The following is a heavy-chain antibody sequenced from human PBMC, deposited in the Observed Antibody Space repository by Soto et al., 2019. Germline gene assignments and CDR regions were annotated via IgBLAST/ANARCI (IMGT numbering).Heavy chain of an antibody. CDR3: ARDYYDSSGYYPAHYYFDY. J-gene: IGHJ4*02. CDR1: GFTFSSYA. D-gene: IGHD3-22*01. CDR2: ISGSGGST. Sequence: GGSLRLSCAASGFTFSSYAMSWVRQAPGKGLEWVSAISGSGGSTYYADSVKGRFTISRDNSKNTLYLQMNSLRAEDTAVYYCARDYYDSSGYYPAHYYFDYWGQGTLVTVSS. V-gene: IGHV3-23*01.